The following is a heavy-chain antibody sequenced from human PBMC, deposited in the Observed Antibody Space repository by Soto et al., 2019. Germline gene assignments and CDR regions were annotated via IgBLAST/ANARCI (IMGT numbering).Heavy chain of an antibody. CDR3: ERASLGPGSSAGKGWFDH. CDR1: GGAVSDYV. J-gene: IGHJ5*02. CDR2: IIPSFGTA. D-gene: IGHD1-26*01. Sequence: QVHLVQSGAEVKKPGTSVRGSCKASGGAVSDYVIAWVRQAPGQGPEWMGGIIPSFGTANYAQTFLGRVTMTADKSTNTAYLELNSLTYEDTAVYYCERASLGPGSSAGKGWFDHWGQGTLVTVSS. V-gene: IGHV1-69*06.